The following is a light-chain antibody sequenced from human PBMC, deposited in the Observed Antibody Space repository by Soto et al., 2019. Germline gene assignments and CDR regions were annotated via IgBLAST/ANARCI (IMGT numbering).Light chain of an antibody. CDR1: QSVSSY. CDR3: QQRSNWPPIT. Sequence: EIFIAQSPTNLCFSLWEKATPSSQASQSVSSYLAWYQQKPGQAPRLLIYDASNRATGIPARFSGSGSGTDFTLTISSLEPEDFAVYYCQQRSNWPPITFGQGTRLEI. J-gene: IGKJ5*01. V-gene: IGKV3-11*01. CDR2: DAS.